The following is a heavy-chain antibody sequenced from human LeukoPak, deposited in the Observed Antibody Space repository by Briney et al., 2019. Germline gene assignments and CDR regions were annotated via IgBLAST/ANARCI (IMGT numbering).Heavy chain of an antibody. J-gene: IGHJ4*02. Sequence: SETLSLTCTVSGGSISSYYWSWIRQPPGKGLEWIGCIHYSGSTNYNPSLKSRVTISVDTSKNQFSLKLNSVTAADTAVYYCARVRDRSSYFYDLDYWGQGTLVTVSS. V-gene: IGHV4-59*01. CDR2: IHYSGST. CDR3: ARVRDRSSYFYDLDY. CDR1: GGSISSYY. D-gene: IGHD3-22*01.